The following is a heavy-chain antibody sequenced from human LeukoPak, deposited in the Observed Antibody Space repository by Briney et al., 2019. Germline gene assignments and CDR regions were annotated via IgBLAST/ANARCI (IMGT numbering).Heavy chain of an antibody. V-gene: IGHV1-69*04. CDR3: ARDLGYDFWSGYKHGGMDV. D-gene: IGHD3-3*01. J-gene: IGHJ6*02. Sequence: GASVKVSCKASGGTFSSYAISWVRQAPGQGLEWMGRIIPILGIANYAQKFQGRVTITADKSTSTAYMELSSLRSEDTAVYYCARDLGYDFWSGYKHGGMDVWGQGTTVTVSS. CDR1: GGTFSSYA. CDR2: IIPILGIA.